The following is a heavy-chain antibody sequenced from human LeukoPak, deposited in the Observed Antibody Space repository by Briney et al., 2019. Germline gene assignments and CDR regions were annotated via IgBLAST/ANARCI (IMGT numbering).Heavy chain of an antibody. J-gene: IGHJ5*02. V-gene: IGHV4-59*08. CDR2: FHYSGST. D-gene: IGHD1-26*01. CDR1: GGSISSYY. Sequence: PSETLSLTCTVSGGSISSYYWSWIRQPPGKGLEWIGYFHYSGSTNYNPSLKSRVTISVDTSKNQFSLKLSSVTAADTAVYYCARLVGANNWFDPWGQGTLVTVSS. CDR3: ARLVGANNWFDP.